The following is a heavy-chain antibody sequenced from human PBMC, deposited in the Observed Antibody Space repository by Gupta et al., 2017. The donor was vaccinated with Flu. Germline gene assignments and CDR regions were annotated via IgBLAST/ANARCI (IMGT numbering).Heavy chain of an antibody. J-gene: IGHJ4*02. CDR3: AKDPSVAAVYYFDY. V-gene: IGHV3-30*18. Sequence: QVQLVESGGGVVQPGGSLRLSCAASGFTFSTYAMHWVRQAPGKGLGWVAVISRDGSDKHHADSVKGRFTISRDNSKSTLYLQMNSLRTEDTAVYYCAKDPSVAAVYYFDYWGQGTLVTVSS. CDR2: ISRDGSDK. CDR1: GFTFSTYA. D-gene: IGHD6-13*01.